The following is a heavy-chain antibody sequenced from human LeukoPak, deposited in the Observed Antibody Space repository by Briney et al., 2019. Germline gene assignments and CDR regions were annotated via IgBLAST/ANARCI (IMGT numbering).Heavy chain of an antibody. D-gene: IGHD3-10*01. CDR2: IYYSGTT. CDR3: ARGKARGVIRSSNWFDP. Sequence: SETLSLTCTVSGDSISSYYWSWIRRPPGKGLEWIGYIYYSGTTNYNPSLKSRVTISLDASQNQFSLKLSSVTAADTAVYYCARGKARGVIRSSNWFDPWGQGTLVTVSS. CDR1: GDSISSYY. J-gene: IGHJ5*02. V-gene: IGHV4-59*01.